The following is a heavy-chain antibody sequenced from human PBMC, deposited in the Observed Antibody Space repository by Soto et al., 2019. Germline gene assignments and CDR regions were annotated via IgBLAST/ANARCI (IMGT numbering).Heavy chain of an antibody. J-gene: IGHJ6*02. CDR3: ARVRQLVSYYYGMDV. V-gene: IGHV4-59*01. CDR1: GGSISSYY. CDR2: IYYSGST. Sequence: SETLSLTCTVSGGSISSYYWSWIRQPPGKGLEWIGYIYYSGSTNYNPSLKSRVTISVDTSKNQFSLKLSSVTAADTAVYYCARVRQLVSYYYGMDVWGQGTTVTVSS. D-gene: IGHD6-13*01.